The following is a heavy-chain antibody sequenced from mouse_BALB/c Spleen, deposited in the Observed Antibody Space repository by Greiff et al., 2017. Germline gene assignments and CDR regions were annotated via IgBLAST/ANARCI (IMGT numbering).Heavy chain of an antibody. CDR2: IDPENGDT. Sequence: VQLQQSGAELVRSGASVKLSCTASGFNIKDYYMHWVKQRPEQGLEWIGWIDPENGDTEYAPKFQGKATMTADTSSNTAYLQLSSLTSEDSAVYYCARYYGTTGAMDYWGQGTSVTVSS. J-gene: IGHJ4*01. CDR3: ARYYGTTGAMDY. V-gene: IGHV14-4*02. CDR1: GFNIKDYY. D-gene: IGHD1-1*02.